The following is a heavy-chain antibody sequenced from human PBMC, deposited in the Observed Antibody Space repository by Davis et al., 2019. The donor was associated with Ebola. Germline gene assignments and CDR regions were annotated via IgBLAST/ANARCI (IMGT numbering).Heavy chain of an antibody. CDR2: IDSDGSST. CDR1: GFTFSSYW. V-gene: IGHV3-74*01. D-gene: IGHD3-16*02. J-gene: IGHJ4*02. CDR3: ANTIRLGELSPPY. Sequence: PGGSLRLSCAASGFTFSSYWMHWVRQAPGKVLVWVSRIDSDGSSTSYADSVKGRFTISRDNAKNTLYLQMNSLRAEDTAVYYCANTIRLGELSPPYWGQGTLVTVSS.